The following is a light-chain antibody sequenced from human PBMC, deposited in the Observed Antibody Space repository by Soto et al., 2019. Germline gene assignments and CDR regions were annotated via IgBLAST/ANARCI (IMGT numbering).Light chain of an antibody. V-gene: IGKV1-27*01. CDR1: QGIRNY. CDR2: GAS. CDR3: QKYNGAPYT. Sequence: DIQMTQSPSSLSPSVGDRVTITCRASQGIRNYLAWYQQKPGKVPKLLIYGASTLQPGIPSRFSGSGSGTDFTLTISSLQPEDVGTYYCQKYNGAPYTFGQGTRLEI. J-gene: IGKJ2*01.